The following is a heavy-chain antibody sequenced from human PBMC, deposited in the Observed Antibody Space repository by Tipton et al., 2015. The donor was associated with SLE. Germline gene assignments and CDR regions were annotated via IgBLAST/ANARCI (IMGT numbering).Heavy chain of an antibody. CDR2: ISGSGGST. CDR3: AKDQGWNWNLGGFFDY. D-gene: IGHD1-1*01. J-gene: IGHJ4*02. CDR1: GFTFSSYA. Sequence: SLRLSCAASGFTFSSYAMSWVRQAPGKGLEWVSAISGSGGSTYYADSVKGRFTISRDNSKNTLYLQMNSLRAEDRAVYYCAKDQGWNWNLGGFFDYWGQGSLVTVSS. V-gene: IGHV3-23*01.